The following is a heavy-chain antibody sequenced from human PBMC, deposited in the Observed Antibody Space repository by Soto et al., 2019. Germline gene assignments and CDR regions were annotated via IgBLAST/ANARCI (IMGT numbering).Heavy chain of an antibody. CDR2: IYYSGST. D-gene: IGHD6-19*01. V-gene: IGHV4-39*01. J-gene: IGHJ6*02. Sequence: LSLTCTVSGGSISSSSYYWGWIRQPPGKGLEWIGSIYYSGSTYYNPSLKSRVTISVDTSKNQFSLKLSSVTAADTAVYYCAGTRIAVAGTYYYYYGMDVWGQGTTVTVS. CDR3: AGTRIAVAGTYYYYYGMDV. CDR1: GGSISSSSYY.